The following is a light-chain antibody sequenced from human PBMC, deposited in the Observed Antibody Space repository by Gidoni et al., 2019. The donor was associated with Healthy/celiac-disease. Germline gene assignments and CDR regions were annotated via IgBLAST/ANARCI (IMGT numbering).Light chain of an antibody. CDR2: HAS. CDR1: QDISNY. V-gene: IGKV1-33*01. CDR3: QQYDNLPLT. J-gene: IGKJ4*01. Sequence: DIQMTQSPSSLSAPVGDRVTITCQASQDISNYLKWYQQKPGKAPKLLIYHASNLETGVPSRFSGSGSGTDFTFTISSLQPEDIATYYCQQYDNLPLTFGGGTKVEIK.